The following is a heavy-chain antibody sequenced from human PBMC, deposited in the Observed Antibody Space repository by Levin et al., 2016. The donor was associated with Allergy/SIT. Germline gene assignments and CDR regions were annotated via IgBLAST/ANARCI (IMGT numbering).Heavy chain of an antibody. D-gene: IGHD4-17*01. J-gene: IGHJ6*02. CDR3: TRDVGKLSGGDYGPLYFYYYYAMDV. V-gene: IGHV3-21*01. CDR2: ISSNNNYI. Sequence: GESLKISCAASGFTFNSYIMNWVRQAPGKGLEWVASISSNNNYIYYGDSVKGRFIISRDNSKNSLYLQMNSLRAEDTAVYYCTRDVGKLSGGDYGPLYFYYYYAMDVWGQGTTVTVSS. CDR1: GFTFNSYI.